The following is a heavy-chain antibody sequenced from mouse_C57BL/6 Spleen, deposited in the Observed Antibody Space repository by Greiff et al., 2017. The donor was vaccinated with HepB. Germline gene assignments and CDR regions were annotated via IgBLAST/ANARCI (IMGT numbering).Heavy chain of an antibody. CDR2: ISSGSSTI. CDR3: AKTYYSIYYAMDY. J-gene: IGHJ4*01. V-gene: IGHV5-17*01. D-gene: IGHD2-5*01. Sequence: EVKVVESGGGLVKPGGSLKLSCAASGFTFSDYGMHWVRQAPEKGLEWVAYISSGSSTIYYADTVKGRFTISRDNAKNTLFLQMTSLRSEDTAMYYCAKTYYSIYYAMDYWGQGTSVTVSS. CDR1: GFTFSDYG.